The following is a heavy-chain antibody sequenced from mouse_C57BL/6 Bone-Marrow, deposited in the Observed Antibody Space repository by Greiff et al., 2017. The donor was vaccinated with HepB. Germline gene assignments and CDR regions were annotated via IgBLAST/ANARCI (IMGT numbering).Heavy chain of an antibody. CDR2: ISDGGSYT. Sequence: EVKLMESGGGLVKPGGSLKLSCAASGFTFSSYAMSWVRQTPEKRLEWVATISDGGSYTYYPDNVKGRVTISRDNAKNNLYLQMSHLKSEDTAMYYCARDRSWGFAYWGQGTLVTVSA. CDR3: ARDRSWGFAY. J-gene: IGHJ3*01. CDR1: GFTFSSYA. V-gene: IGHV5-4*01.